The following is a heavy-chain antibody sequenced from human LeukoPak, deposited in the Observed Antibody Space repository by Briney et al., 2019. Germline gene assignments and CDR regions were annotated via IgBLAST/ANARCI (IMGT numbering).Heavy chain of an antibody. CDR2: INNDGTRT. D-gene: IGHD3-10*01. J-gene: IGHJ4*02. CDR1: GFTFNNYW. CDR3: ARGNFYSGSGSSPLDY. Sequence: PGGSLRLSCAASGFTFNNYWMHWVRQVPGKGLVWVSRINNDGTRTNYVDSAEGRFTISRDNAKNTLFLQMNSLGAEDSAVYYCARGNFYSGSGSSPLDYWGQGTLVTVSS. V-gene: IGHV3-74*01.